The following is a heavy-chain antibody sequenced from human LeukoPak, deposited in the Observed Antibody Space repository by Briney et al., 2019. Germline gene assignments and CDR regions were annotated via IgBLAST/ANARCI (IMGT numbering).Heavy chain of an antibody. Sequence: PGRSLRLSCAASGFTFSSYGMHWVRQAPGKGLEWVAVISYDGSNKYYADSVKGRFTISRDNSKNTLYLQMNSLRAEDTAVYYCVASDRYYDSSGYYWVWGQGTLVTVSS. V-gene: IGHV3-30*03. J-gene: IGHJ4*02. CDR1: GFTFSSYG. CDR2: ISYDGSNK. CDR3: VASDRYYDSSGYYWV. D-gene: IGHD3-22*01.